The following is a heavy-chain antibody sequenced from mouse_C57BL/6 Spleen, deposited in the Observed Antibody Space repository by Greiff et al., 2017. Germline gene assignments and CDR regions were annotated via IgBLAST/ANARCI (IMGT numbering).Heavy chain of an antibody. Sequence: QVQLQQSGAELVRPGTSVKVSCKASGYAFTNYLIEWVKQRPGQGLEWIGVINPGSGGTNYNEKFKGKATLTADKSSSTAYMQLSSLTSEDSAVYFCARPYYYGSSSLAYWGQGTLVTVSA. D-gene: IGHD1-1*01. V-gene: IGHV1-54*01. CDR2: INPGSGGT. CDR1: GYAFTNYL. J-gene: IGHJ3*01. CDR3: ARPYYYGSSSLAY.